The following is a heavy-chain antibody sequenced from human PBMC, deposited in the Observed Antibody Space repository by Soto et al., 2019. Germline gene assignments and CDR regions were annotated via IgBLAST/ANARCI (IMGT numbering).Heavy chain of an antibody. CDR3: ASPGVSVSGEGV. CDR1: GFTFSDYY. J-gene: IGHJ4*02. CDR2: ISASGANI. V-gene: IGHV3-11*01. D-gene: IGHD1-1*01. Sequence: GGSLRLSCVASGFTFSDYYMGWIRQAPGKGLEWISYISASGANIYYADSVQGRFTISRDNAKSSLHLHMNSLTADDTAVYYCASPGVSVSGEGVWGQGTLVTVSS.